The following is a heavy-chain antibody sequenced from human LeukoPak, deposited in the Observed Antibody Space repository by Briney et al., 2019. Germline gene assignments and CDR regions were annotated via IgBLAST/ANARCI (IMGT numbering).Heavy chain of an antibody. CDR1: VGSISSYY. J-gene: IGHJ4*02. CDR3: AKSYDSSGYYPFDY. D-gene: IGHD3-22*01. Sequence: PSETLSLTCTVSVGSISSYYWSWIRQPPGKGLGWIGYIYYSGSTNYNPSLKSRVTISVDTSKNQFSLKLSSVTAADTAVYYCAKSYDSSGYYPFDYWGQGTLVTVSS. V-gene: IGHV4-59*01. CDR2: IYYSGST.